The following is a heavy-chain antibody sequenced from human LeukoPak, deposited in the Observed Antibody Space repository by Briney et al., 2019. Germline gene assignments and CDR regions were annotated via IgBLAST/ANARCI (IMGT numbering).Heavy chain of an antibody. CDR2: IKEDGNEK. J-gene: IGHJ4*02. CDR3: AKGDRNGWYFDY. D-gene: IGHD6-19*01. V-gene: IGHV3-7*03. Sequence: GGSLRLSCAASGFTFGSSWMSWVRQSPGKGLEWVANIKEDGNEKYYVDSVKGRFTISRDNAKNSLFLQMNSLRAEDTALYHCAKGDRNGWYFDYWGLGTLVTVSS. CDR1: GFTFGSSW.